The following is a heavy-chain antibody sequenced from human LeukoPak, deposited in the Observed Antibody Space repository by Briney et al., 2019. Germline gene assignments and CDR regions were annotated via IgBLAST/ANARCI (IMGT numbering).Heavy chain of an antibody. Sequence: PGGSLRLSCAASGFTFSSYSMNWVRQAPGKGLEWVSSISSSSSYIYHADSVKGRFTISRDNAKNSLYLQMNSLRAEDTAVYYCARGPDAGYSSGWYVYWGQGTLVTVSS. CDR1: GFTFSSYS. CDR2: ISSSSSYI. V-gene: IGHV3-21*01. CDR3: ARGPDAGYSSGWYVY. D-gene: IGHD6-19*01. J-gene: IGHJ4*02.